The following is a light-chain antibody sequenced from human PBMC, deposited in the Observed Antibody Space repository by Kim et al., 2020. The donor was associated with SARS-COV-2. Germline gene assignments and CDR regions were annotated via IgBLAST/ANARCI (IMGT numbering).Light chain of an antibody. CDR3: QQFNDYPRT. CDR1: QGISNY. Sequence: IQLTQSPSSLSASVGDRVTITCRASQGISNYLAWYQQKSGKATKLLIYSASTLINGVPSRFSGSGSGTDFTLTISSLQPEDFASYYCQQFNDYPRTFGQGTKVDIK. CDR2: SAS. V-gene: IGKV1-9*01. J-gene: IGKJ1*01.